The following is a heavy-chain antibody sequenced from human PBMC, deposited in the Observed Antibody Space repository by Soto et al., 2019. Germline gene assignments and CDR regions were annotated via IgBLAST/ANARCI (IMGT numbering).Heavy chain of an antibody. D-gene: IGHD5-12*01. Sequence: QLQLQESGSGLVKPSQTLSLTCAVSGGSISSGGYSWSWIRQPPGKGLEWIGYIYHSGSTYCIPSLKRRVTISVDRSKNQFSLKLSSVTAADTAVYYCAAGGGLPRYYWGQGTLVTVSS. CDR2: IYHSGST. CDR3: AAGGGLPRYY. CDR1: GGSISSGGYS. V-gene: IGHV4-30-2*01. J-gene: IGHJ4*02.